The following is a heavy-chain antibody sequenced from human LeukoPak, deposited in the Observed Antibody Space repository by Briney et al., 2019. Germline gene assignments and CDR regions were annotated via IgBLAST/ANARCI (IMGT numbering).Heavy chain of an antibody. V-gene: IGHV3-53*01. J-gene: IGHJ4*02. CDR3: VRRHDY. CDR2: IYASGGA. CDR1: GFDVSDNF. Sequence: GGSLRLSCVASGFDVSDNFMIWVRQAPGRGLEWIAIIYASGGAYHAESVKGRFTAFRDTSKNAIFLQMNNLRVGDTAIYYCVRRHDYWGQGTLVTVSS.